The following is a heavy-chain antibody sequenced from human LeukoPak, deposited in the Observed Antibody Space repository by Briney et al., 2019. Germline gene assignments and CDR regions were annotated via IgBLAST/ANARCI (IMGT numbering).Heavy chain of an antibody. V-gene: IGHV3-23*01. CDR1: GFTFSSYA. Sequence: PGGSLRLSCAASGFTFSSYAMNWVRQAPGKGLEWVSSISSSGSSTYYADSVKGRFTISRDNSKNTLYLQMNSLRAEDTAVYYCAKGSRESSGYYYVPLGDAFDIWGQGTMVTVSS. D-gene: IGHD3-22*01. CDR2: ISSSGSST. CDR3: AKGSRESSGYYYVPLGDAFDI. J-gene: IGHJ3*02.